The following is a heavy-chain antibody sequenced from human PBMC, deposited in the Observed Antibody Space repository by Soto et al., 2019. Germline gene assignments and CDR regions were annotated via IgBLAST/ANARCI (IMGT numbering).Heavy chain of an antibody. V-gene: IGHV3-23*01. CDR3: AKGGIGRSGLDS. Sequence: PGGSLRLSCAASGFTLSSYGMHWVRQASGKGLEWVSSITESGSSTYHADSVKGRFIISRDNSKNTLFLQMNSLSAEDTAVYYCAKGGIGRSGLDSWGQGTLVTVSS. J-gene: IGHJ4*02. CDR1: GFTLSSYG. CDR2: ITESGSST. D-gene: IGHD1-26*01.